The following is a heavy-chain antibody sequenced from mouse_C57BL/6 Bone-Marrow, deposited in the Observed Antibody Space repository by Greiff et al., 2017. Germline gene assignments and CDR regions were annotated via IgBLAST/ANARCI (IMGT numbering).Heavy chain of an antibody. Sequence: VQLQHSGAELVKPGASVKLSCTASGFNIKDYYMHWVKQRTEQGLEWIGRIDPEDGETTYAPKFQGKATITADTSSNTAYLQLISLASEDTAVYYCARHYCCSSYGAMDYWGQGTSVTVSS. CDR2: IDPEDGET. V-gene: IGHV14-2*01. CDR3: ARHYCCSSYGAMDY. D-gene: IGHD1-1*01. J-gene: IGHJ4*01. CDR1: GFNIKDYY.